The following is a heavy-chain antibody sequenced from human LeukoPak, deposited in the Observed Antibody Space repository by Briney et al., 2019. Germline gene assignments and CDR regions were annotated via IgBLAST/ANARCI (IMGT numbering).Heavy chain of an antibody. J-gene: IGHJ4*02. D-gene: IGHD6-6*01. Sequence: SETLSLTCTVSGGSISSSSYYWGWIRQPPGKGLEWIGRIYYSGSTYYNPSLTSRFTISVDTSKNQFSLKLSSVTAADTAVYYCARGAAARPPLHYFDYWGQGTLVTVSS. CDR1: GGSISSSSYY. V-gene: IGHV4-39*07. CDR2: IYYSGST. CDR3: ARGAAARPPLHYFDY.